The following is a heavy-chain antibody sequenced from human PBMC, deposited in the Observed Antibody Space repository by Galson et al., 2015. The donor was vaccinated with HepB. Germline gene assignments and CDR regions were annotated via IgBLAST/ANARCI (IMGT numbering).Heavy chain of an antibody. Sequence: SLRLSCAASGFTFSNAWMSWVRQAPGKGLEWVGRIKSKTDGGTTDYAAPVKGRFTISRDDSKNTLYLQMNSLKTEDTAVYYCTSGVEGASSEGYWGQGTLVTVSS. V-gene: IGHV3-15*01. CDR1: GFTFSNAW. CDR2: IKSKTDGGTT. J-gene: IGHJ4*02. D-gene: IGHD1-26*01. CDR3: TSGVEGASSEGY.